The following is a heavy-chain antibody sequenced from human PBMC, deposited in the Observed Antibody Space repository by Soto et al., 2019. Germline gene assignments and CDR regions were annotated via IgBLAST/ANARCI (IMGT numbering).Heavy chain of an antibody. Sequence: EVQLVESGGGLVKPGGSLRLSCAASGFTFSSYSMNWVRQAPGKGXXWVSSISSSSSYIYYADSVKGRFTISRDNAKXXXXXXXXXXXXXXXXXXXXXXXXXXXXXXXFDYWGQGTLVTVSS. CDR2: ISSSSSYI. J-gene: IGHJ4*02. V-gene: IGHV3-21*01. CDR1: GFTFSSYS. CDR3: XXXXXXXXXXXFDY.